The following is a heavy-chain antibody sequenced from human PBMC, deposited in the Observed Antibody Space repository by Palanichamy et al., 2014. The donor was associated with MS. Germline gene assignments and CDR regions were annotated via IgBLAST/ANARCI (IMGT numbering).Heavy chain of an antibody. J-gene: IGHJ4*02. D-gene: IGHD6-19*01. CDR3: AKSSSTSRTGWTGGDS. CDR1: GFTFSSYT. CDR2: ISGSGGST. V-gene: IGHV3-23*01. Sequence: EVQLLESGGILVQPGESLRLSCAASGFTFSSYTMAWVRQAPGKGLEWVSGISGSGGSTYYAYTVKGRFTISRDNSKNTLYLLMNSLRAEDTAIYYCAKSSSTSRTGWTGGDSWGQGTLVTVSS.